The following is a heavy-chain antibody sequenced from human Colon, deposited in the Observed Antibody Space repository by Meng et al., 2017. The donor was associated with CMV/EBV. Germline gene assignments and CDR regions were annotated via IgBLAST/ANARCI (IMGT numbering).Heavy chain of an antibody. V-gene: IGHV3-23*01. Sequence: WEASEFSISDYAMEWGRQAQGKGLEWVSVISASGDITFYTESVKGRFTIGRDTSKNTVYLQMDSLRAEDTAVYYCARAPTRKYYFHFWGQGRLVTVSS. CDR1: EFSISDYA. CDR3: ARAPTRKYYFHF. CDR2: ISASGDIT. D-gene: IGHD5-24*01. J-gene: IGHJ4*02.